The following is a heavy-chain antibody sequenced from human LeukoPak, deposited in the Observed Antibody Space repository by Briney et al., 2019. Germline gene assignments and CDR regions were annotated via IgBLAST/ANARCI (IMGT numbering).Heavy chain of an antibody. CDR1: GGSISSSSYY. Sequence: SETLSLTCTVSGGSISSSSYYWSWIRQPAGKGLEWIGRIYTSGSTNYNPSLKSRVTMSVDTSKNQFSLKLSSVTAADTAVYYCARVGRYYYYMDVWGKGTTVTVSS. CDR2: IYTSGST. V-gene: IGHV4-61*02. D-gene: IGHD3-16*01. J-gene: IGHJ6*03. CDR3: ARVGRYYYYMDV.